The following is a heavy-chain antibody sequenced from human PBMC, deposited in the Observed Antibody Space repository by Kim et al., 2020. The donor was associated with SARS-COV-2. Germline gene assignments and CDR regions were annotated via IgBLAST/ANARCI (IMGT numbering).Heavy chain of an antibody. CDR3: ARDLVHYDILTGYFPGGMDV. V-gene: IGHV3-7*03. J-gene: IGHJ6*02. Sequence: GGSLRLSCAASGFTFSSYWMSWVRQAPGKGLEWVANIKQDGSEKYYVDSVKGRFTISRDNAKNSLYLQMNSLRAEDTAVYYCARDLVHYDILTGYFPGGMDVWGQGTTVTVSS. CDR1: GFTFSSYW. CDR2: IKQDGSEK. D-gene: IGHD3-9*01.